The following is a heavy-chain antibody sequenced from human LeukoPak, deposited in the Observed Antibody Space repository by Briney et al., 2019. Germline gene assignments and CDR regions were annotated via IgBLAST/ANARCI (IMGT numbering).Heavy chain of an antibody. CDR1: GGSFSGYY. J-gene: IGHJ4*02. D-gene: IGHD5-12*01. V-gene: IGHV4-34*01. Sequence: TPSETLSLTCAVYGGSFSGYYWSWIRQPPGKGLEWIGEINHSGSTNYNPSLKSRVTISVDASKNQFSLKLSSVTAADTAVYYSARIEVAAAIYGYWGQGTLVTVSS. CDR3: ARIEVAAAIYGY. CDR2: INHSGST.